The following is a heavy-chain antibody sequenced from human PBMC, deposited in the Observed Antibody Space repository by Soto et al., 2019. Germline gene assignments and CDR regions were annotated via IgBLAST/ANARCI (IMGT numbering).Heavy chain of an antibody. Sequence: EVQLVETGGCLIQPGGSLRLSCAASGFTVSSNYMSWVRQAPGKGLEWVSVIYRGGSTYYADSVKGRFTISRDNSKNTLYLQMNSLRAEDTAVYYWARALASSWYYFDYWGQGTLVTVSS. V-gene: IGHV3-53*02. CDR1: GFTVSSNY. D-gene: IGHD6-13*01. CDR3: ARALASSWYYFDY. J-gene: IGHJ4*02. CDR2: IYRGGST.